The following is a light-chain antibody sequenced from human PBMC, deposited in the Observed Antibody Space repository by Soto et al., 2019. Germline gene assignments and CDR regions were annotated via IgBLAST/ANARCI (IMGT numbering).Light chain of an antibody. J-gene: IGKJ3*01. CDR2: TAS. V-gene: IGKV1-39*01. Sequence: DIQLTQSPSSLSASVGDRVTITCRASQNISIFLNWYQQKPGKAPKLLIYTASDLESGVPSRISGGGSGTEFTLSISSLQPEDFATYYCQQSYSTLVTFGPGTKVDIK. CDR1: QNISIF. CDR3: QQSYSTLVT.